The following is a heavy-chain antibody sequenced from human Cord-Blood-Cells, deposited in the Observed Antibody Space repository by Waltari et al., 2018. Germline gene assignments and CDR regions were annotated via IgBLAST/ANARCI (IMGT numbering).Heavy chain of an antibody. D-gene: IGHD5-12*01. CDR3: ARGDNSGYDTFDY. V-gene: IGHV4-34*01. J-gene: IGHJ4*02. CDR1: GGSSSGYY. Sequence: QVQLQQWGAGLLKPSETLSLTCAVYGGSSSGYYWSWIRQPPGKGLEWIGEINHSGSTNYNPSLKSRVTISVDTSKNQFSLKLSSVTAADTAVYYCARGDNSGYDTFDYWGQGTLVTVSS. CDR2: INHSGST.